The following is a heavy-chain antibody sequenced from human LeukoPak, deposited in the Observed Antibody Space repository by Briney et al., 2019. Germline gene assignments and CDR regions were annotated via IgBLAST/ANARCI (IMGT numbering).Heavy chain of an antibody. CDR2: INPNSGGT. Sequence: ASVKVSCKASGYTFINYGISWVRQAPGQGLEWMGWINPNSGGTNYAQKFQGWVTMTRDTSISTAYMELSRLRSDDTAVYYCARADSSGWYVYDYWGQGTLVTVSS. V-gene: IGHV1-2*04. J-gene: IGHJ4*02. D-gene: IGHD6-19*01. CDR1: GYTFINYG. CDR3: ARADSSGWYVYDY.